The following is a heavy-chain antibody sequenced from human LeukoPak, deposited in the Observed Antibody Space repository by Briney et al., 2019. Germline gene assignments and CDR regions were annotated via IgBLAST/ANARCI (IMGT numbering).Heavy chain of an antibody. CDR2: ISYSGTT. V-gene: IGHV4-39*02. J-gene: IGHJ4*02. Sequence: PSDTLSLTCSVSADSISGSSYYWGWIRQPPGKGLEWIGGISYSGTTKKNPSLESRITMSVDTSKNQFSLNLNSVTAADTAVYYCAREGRGSHSGYWGQGTLVTVSS. D-gene: IGHD3-16*01. CDR1: ADSISGSSYY. CDR3: AREGRGSHSGY.